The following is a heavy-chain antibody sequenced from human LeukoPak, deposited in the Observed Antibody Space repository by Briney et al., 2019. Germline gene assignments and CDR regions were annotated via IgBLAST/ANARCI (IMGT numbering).Heavy chain of an antibody. V-gene: IGHV3-64*01. CDR1: GFTFSSYA. CDR3: ARDTDSWYFDY. D-gene: IGHD6-13*01. CDR2: ISSNGGST. Sequence: GGSLRLSCAASGFTFSSYAMHWVRQAPGKGLEYVSAISSNGGSTYYANSVKGRFTISRDNSKNKLYLQMNSLRAEDTAVYYCARDTDSWYFDYWGQGTLVTVSS. J-gene: IGHJ4*02.